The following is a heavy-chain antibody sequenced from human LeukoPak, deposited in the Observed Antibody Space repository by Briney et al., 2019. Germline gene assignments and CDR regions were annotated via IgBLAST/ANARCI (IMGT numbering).Heavy chain of an antibody. J-gene: IGHJ4*02. CDR3: ARSLRFLEWFQYYFDY. Sequence: SVKVSCKASGGTFSSYAISWVRQPPGQGLEWLGRIIPILGIANYAQKFQGRVTITADKSTSTAYMELSSLRSEDTAVYYCARSLRFLEWFQYYFDYWGQGTLVTVSS. D-gene: IGHD3-3*01. V-gene: IGHV1-69*04. CDR1: GGTFSSYA. CDR2: IIPILGIA.